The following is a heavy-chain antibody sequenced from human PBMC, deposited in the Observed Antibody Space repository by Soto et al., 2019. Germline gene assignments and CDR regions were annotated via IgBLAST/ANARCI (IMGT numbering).Heavy chain of an antibody. D-gene: IGHD5-12*01. CDR2: IIPIFSTA. CDR3: AGGYGYSGALDY. CDR1: GGTFGSYS. J-gene: IGHJ4*02. Sequence: QVQLVQSGAEGKRPASSVKVACKASGGTFGSYSIAWVRQAPGQGLEWMGYIIPIFSTANYAQKFQGRVTISADRSTSTTYMELISLTSEDTAVYYCAGGYGYSGALDYWGQGTQVTVSS. V-gene: IGHV1-69*06.